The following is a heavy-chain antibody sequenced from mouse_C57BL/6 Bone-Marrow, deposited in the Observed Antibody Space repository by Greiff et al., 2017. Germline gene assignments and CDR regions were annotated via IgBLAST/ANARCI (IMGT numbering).Heavy chain of an antibody. J-gene: IGHJ3*01. CDR1: GFTFTDYY. Sequence: EVHLVESGPVLVKPGPSVKISCKASGFTFTDYYMHWVKQSHGKSLEWIGLVYPYNGGTSYNQKFKGKATLTVDTSSSTAYMELNSLTSEDSAVYYCASPYYSNPAWFAYWGQGTLVTVSA. V-gene: IGHV1-36*01. D-gene: IGHD2-5*01. CDR3: ASPYYSNPAWFAY. CDR2: VYPYNGGT.